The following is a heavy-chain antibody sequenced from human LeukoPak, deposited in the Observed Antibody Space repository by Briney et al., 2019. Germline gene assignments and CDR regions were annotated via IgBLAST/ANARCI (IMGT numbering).Heavy chain of an antibody. CDR2: IDHGGGI. CDR3: ARDSGNWNIDY. J-gene: IGHJ4*02. D-gene: IGHD1/OR15-1a*01. V-gene: IGHV4-38-2*02. Sequence: PSETLSLTCAVSGFSVSTIHYYWGWVRQSPGKGLEWIASIDHGGGIHCIPSLQSRLTISRDTSNNHFSPRLSSVTAADTAVYYCARDSGNWNIDYWGRGILVTVSS. CDR1: GFSVSTIHYY.